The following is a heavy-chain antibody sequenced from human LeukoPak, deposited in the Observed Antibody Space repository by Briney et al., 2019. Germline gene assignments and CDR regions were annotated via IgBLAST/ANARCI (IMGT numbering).Heavy chain of an antibody. V-gene: IGHV3-23*01. D-gene: IGHD3-9*01. Sequence: GGSLRLSCAASGFTFSSYAMSWVRQAPGKGLEWVSAISGSGGSTYYADSVKGRFTISGDNSKNTLYLQMNSLRAEDTAIYYCAKDRYYDILTGTLSSNYFDYWGQGTLVTVSS. J-gene: IGHJ4*02. CDR2: ISGSGGST. CDR1: GFTFSSYA. CDR3: AKDRYYDILTGTLSSNYFDY.